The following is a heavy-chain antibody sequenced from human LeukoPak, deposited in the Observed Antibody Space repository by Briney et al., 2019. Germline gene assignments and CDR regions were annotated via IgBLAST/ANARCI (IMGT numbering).Heavy chain of an antibody. J-gene: IGHJ5*02. CDR1: GFTFSDYA. Sequence: PGGSLRLSCAVSGFTFSDYAMSWVRQAPGKGLEWVSAISGSGGSTYYADSVKGRFTISRDNSKNTLYLQMNSLRAEDTAVYYCAKAPRKGRDPGWFDPWGQGTLVTVSS. V-gene: IGHV3-23*01. CDR2: ISGSGGST. CDR3: AKAPRKGRDPGWFDP.